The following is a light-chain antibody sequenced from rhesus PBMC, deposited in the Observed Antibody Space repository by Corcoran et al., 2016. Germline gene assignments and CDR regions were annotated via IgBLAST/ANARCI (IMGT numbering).Light chain of an antibody. Sequence: DIQMTQSPSSLSASVGDTVTITCRASQSISSWLDWYQQRPGKAPKLPIYKTSNLQNEVPSRFSGSGSGTNFTRTISSLQPEDFATYYCLQYTATPFTFGPGTKLDVK. CDR1: QSISSW. J-gene: IGKJ3*01. CDR2: KTS. V-gene: IGKV1-22*01. CDR3: LQYTATPFT.